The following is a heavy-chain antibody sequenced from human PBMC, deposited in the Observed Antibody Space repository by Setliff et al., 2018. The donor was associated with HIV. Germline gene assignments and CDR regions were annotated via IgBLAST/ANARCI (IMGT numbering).Heavy chain of an antibody. CDR1: GYTFTSYY. V-gene: IGHV1-46*01. CDR3: ARVVVRGVTFIAEYFQH. J-gene: IGHJ1*01. Sequence: ASVKVSCKASGYTFTSYYIHWVRQAPGQGLEWMGVIHPSGGSTSYAQSFQDRVTMTRDTSTSTAYMELRSLRSDDTAVYYCARVVVRGVTFIAEYFQHWGQGTLVTVSS. CDR2: IHPSGGST. D-gene: IGHD3-10*01.